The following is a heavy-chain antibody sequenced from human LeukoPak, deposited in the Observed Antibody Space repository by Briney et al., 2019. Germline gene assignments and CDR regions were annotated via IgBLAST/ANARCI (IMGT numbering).Heavy chain of an antibody. V-gene: IGHV3-74*01. CDR1: GFTFSSYW. J-gene: IGHJ4*02. Sequence: GGSLRLPCAASGFTFSSYWMHWVRQAPGKGLVWVSRINSDGSSTSYADSVKGRFTISRDNAKNSLYLQMNSLRTEDTAVYYCASGNNDWSLGGQGTLVTVSS. D-gene: IGHD3-9*01. CDR3: ASGNNDWSL. CDR2: INSDGSST.